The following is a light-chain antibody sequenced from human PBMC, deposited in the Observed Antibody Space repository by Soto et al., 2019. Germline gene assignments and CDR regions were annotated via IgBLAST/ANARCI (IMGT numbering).Light chain of an antibody. CDR1: QSVSGSD. J-gene: IGKJ1*01. CDR3: HQYGISPPT. Sequence: EVVLTESQGTLSFAGGQRTTLSLRASQSVSGSDLAWYQQKPGQAPRLLISGVSNRATGTPDRFSGSGSGTNFTLTISSLEPEDFAVFYCHQYGISPPTFGPGTKVDIK. CDR2: GVS. V-gene: IGKV3-20*01.